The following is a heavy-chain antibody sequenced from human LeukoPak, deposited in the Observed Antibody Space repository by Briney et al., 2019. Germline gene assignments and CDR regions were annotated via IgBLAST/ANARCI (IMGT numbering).Heavy chain of an antibody. D-gene: IGHD3-9*01. CDR2: ISWNSGSI. V-gene: IGHV3-9*01. CDR1: GFTFDDYA. CDR3: AKVGPRLRYFDW. Sequence: PGGSLRLSCAASGFTFDDYAMHWVRQAPGKGLEWVSGISWNSGSIGYADSVKGRFTISRDNAKNSLYLQMNSLRAEDTALYYCAKVGPRLRYFDWLGQGTLVTVSS. J-gene: IGHJ4*02.